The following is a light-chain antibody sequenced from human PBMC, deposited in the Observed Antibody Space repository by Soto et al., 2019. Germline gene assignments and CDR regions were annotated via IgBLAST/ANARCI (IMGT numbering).Light chain of an antibody. J-gene: IGKJ4*01. CDR2: AAS. CDR1: QGIRND. V-gene: IGKV1-17*01. CDR3: LQHNTDPFT. Sequence: DIQMTQSPSSLSASVGDRVTITWRASQGIRNDLTWYQQKQGKAPKRLITAASSLQSGVPSRFSGSGSGTEFTLTISSLQPEDLATYYCLQHNTDPFTFGGGTKVEIE.